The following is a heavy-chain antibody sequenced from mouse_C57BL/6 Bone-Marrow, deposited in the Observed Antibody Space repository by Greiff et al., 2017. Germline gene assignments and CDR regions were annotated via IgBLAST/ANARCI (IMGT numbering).Heavy chain of an antibody. CDR3: ARLGITPAWFAY. CDR2: IDPSDSYT. Sequence: VQLQQPGAELVMPGASVKLSCKASGYTFTSYWMHWVKQRPGQGLEWIGEIDPSDSYTNYNQKFKGKSTLTVDKSSSTAYMQLSSLTSEDSAVYYCARLGITPAWFAYWGQGTLVTVSA. CDR1: GYTFTSYW. D-gene: IGHD1-1*01. J-gene: IGHJ3*01. V-gene: IGHV1-69*01.